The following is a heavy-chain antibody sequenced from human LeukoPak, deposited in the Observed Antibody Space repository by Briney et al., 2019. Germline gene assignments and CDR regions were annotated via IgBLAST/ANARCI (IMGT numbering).Heavy chain of an antibody. CDR3: ARLPTFYYDSSGYHYDY. CDR1: GLTFNNYA. J-gene: IGHJ4*02. CDR2: TAGSGISK. D-gene: IGHD3-22*01. V-gene: IGHV3-23*01. Sequence: GGSLRLSCVASGLTFNNYAMSWVRQAPGRGLEWASSTAGSGISKDYADSVKGRFTISKDKSKNTLYLQMDNLRAEDTGVYFCARLPTFYYDSSGYHYDYWGQGTLVTVSS.